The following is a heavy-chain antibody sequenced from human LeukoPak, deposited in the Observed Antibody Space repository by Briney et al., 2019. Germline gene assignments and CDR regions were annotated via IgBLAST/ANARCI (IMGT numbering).Heavy chain of an antibody. J-gene: IGHJ4*02. V-gene: IGHV3-48*01. D-gene: IGHD1-14*01. CDR1: GFTFSSYS. CDR2: ISSSSSTI. Sequence: GGSLRLSCAASGFTFSSYSMSWVRQAPGKGLEWVSYISSSSSTIYYADSVKGRFTISRDNSKNTLYLQMNSLRAEDTAVYYCAKPSDFYFDYWGQGTLVTVSS. CDR3: AKPSDFYFDY.